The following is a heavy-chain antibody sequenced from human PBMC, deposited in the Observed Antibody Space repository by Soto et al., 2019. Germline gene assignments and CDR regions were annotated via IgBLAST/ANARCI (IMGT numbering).Heavy chain of an antibody. CDR1: GGSVSSNSYY. J-gene: IGHJ5*02. D-gene: IGHD2-21*01. CDR3: AGDYYDCVGIPWVAP. Sequence: QVQLQASGPGLVKPSETLSLTCPVSGGSVSSNSYYSSWFRQRPGKGLEWIGYIYYSGNTNYNPSLESRVTISVARSKHQFSLRVNSVTAADSAVYYCAGDYYDCVGIPWVAPWGQGPLVTVSS. V-gene: IGHV4-61*01. CDR2: IYYSGNT.